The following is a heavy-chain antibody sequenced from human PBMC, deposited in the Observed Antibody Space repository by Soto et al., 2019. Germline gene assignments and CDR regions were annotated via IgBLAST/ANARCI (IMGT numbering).Heavy chain of an antibody. CDR2: IDPSDSYT. CDR3: ARQRVTMIVVDIPSAFDI. Sequence: PGESLKISCKGSGYSFTSYWISWVRQMPGKGLEWMGRIDPSDSYTNYSPSFQGHVTISADKSISTAYLQWSSLKASDTAMYYCARQRVTMIVVDIPSAFDIWGQGAMVTVSS. CDR1: GYSFTSYW. D-gene: IGHD3-22*01. J-gene: IGHJ3*02. V-gene: IGHV5-10-1*01.